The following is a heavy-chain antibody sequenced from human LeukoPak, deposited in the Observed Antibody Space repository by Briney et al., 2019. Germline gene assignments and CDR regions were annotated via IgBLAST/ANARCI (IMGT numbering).Heavy chain of an antibody. CDR3: VNGYTYGQY. CDR1: GFTFSNYA. J-gene: IGHJ4*02. Sequence: GGSLRLSCAASGFTFSNYAMSWVRQAPGKGLEWVSTISGSGGSTFHADSVKGRFTISRDNSKNTLYLQMNSLRAEDTAVYFCVNGYTYGQYWGQGTLVTVSS. D-gene: IGHD5-18*01. V-gene: IGHV3-23*01. CDR2: ISGSGGST.